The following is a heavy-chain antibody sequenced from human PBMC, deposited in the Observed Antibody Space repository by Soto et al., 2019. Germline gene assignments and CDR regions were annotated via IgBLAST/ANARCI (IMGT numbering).Heavy chain of an antibody. J-gene: IGHJ4*02. CDR2: IYHSGST. Sequence: SETLSLTCTVSGGSISSSSYYWGWIRQPPGKGLEWIGYIYHSGSTYYNPSLKSRVTISVDRSKNQFSLKLSSVTAADTAVYYCARGGLLPDYWGQGTLVTVSS. CDR1: GGSISSSSYY. V-gene: IGHV4-39*07. D-gene: IGHD6-19*01. CDR3: ARGGLLPDY.